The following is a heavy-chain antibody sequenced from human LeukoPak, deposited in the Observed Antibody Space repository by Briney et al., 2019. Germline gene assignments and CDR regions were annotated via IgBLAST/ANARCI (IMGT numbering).Heavy chain of an antibody. CDR2: IYYSGST. Sequence: KPSETLSLTCTVSGGFISSSNSHWGWIRQPPGKGLEWVGTIYYSGSTYYKSSLKGRVTISVDTSKNQFSLKLSSVTAADTAVYYCARRNVRFGELLRGFDPWGQGTLVTVSS. D-gene: IGHD3-10*01. J-gene: IGHJ5*02. CDR1: GGFISSSNSH. V-gene: IGHV4-39*07. CDR3: ARRNVRFGELLRGFDP.